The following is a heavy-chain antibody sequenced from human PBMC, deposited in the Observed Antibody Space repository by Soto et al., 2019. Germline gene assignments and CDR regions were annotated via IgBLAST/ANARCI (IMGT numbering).Heavy chain of an antibody. D-gene: IGHD2-8*01. CDR2: IPYSGGP. CDR3: GSSNMGLISVLDT. J-gene: IGHJ5*02. V-gene: IGHV4-59*01. Sequence: TVSGASMSGSFWGWTRQPPGKGLEWIGYIPYSGGPTYNPSLKSRVTISIDTSKKQFSLRMASVTAADTAVYYCGSSNMGLISVLDTWGQRTLVTVS. CDR1: GASMSGSF.